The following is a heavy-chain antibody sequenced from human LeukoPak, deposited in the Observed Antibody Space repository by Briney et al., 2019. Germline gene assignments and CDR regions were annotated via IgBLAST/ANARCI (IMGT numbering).Heavy chain of an antibody. D-gene: IGHD3-22*01. CDR2: IYDTGSI. Sequence: SETLSLTCTVSGASISSGDYYWNWIRQSPGKGLEWIGYIYDTGSIYYNPSLKSRVIISVDPSKNQFSLNLSSVTAADTAVYYCARGLLSRDYDSSGFGYWGQGTLVTVSS. J-gene: IGHJ4*02. V-gene: IGHV4-30-4*01. CDR3: ARGLLSRDYDSSGFGY. CDR1: GASISSGDYY.